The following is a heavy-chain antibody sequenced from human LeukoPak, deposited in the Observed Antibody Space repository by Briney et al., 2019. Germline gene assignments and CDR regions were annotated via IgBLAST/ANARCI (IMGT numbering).Heavy chain of an antibody. CDR1: GGSISSGGYY. V-gene: IGHV4-31*03. Sequence: NPSQTLSLTCTVSGGSISSGGYYWSWIRQHPGKGLEWIGYIYYSGSTYYNPSLKSRVTISVDTSKNQFSLKLSSVTAADTVVYYCARQQLVLHFDYWGQGTLVTVSS. D-gene: IGHD6-13*01. CDR2: IYYSGST. CDR3: ARQQLVLHFDY. J-gene: IGHJ4*02.